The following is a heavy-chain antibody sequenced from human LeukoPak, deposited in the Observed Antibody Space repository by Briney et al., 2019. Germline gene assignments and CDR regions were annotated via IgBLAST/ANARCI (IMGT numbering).Heavy chain of an antibody. CDR1: GGSISSYY. CDR2: ISDIGSI. D-gene: IGHD2/OR15-2a*01. Sequence: SETLPLTCTVSGGSISSYYWSLIRQPPGKGLEWIAYISDIGSINYNPSLKSRVTISLDTSKNQFSLKLSSVTAADTAVYYCAGHHPRNTVDFWGQGTLVTVSS. J-gene: IGHJ4*02. CDR3: AGHHPRNTVDF. V-gene: IGHV4-59*08.